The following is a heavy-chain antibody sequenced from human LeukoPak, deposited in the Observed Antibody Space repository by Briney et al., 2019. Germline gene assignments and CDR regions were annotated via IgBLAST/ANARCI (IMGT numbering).Heavy chain of an antibody. V-gene: IGHV3-48*02. J-gene: IGHJ3*02. CDR2: ISSSSSTI. D-gene: IGHD3-3*01. Sequence: PGGSLRLSCAASGFTFSSYSMIWVRQAPGKGLEWVSYISSSSSTIYYADSVKGRFTISRDNAKNSLYLQMNSLRDEDTAVYYCARVYYDFWSGYYNGGAFDIWGQGTMVTVSS. CDR1: GFTFSSYS. CDR3: ARVYYDFWSGYYNGGAFDI.